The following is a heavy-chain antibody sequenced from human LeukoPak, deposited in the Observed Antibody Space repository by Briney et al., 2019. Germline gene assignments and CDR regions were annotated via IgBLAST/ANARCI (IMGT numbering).Heavy chain of an antibody. D-gene: IGHD3-22*01. Sequence: ALVKVSCKASGYTFTSYGISWVRQAPGQGLEWMGWISAYNGNTNYAQKLQGRVTMTTDTSTSTAYMELRSLRSDDTAVYYCAISQGSYYDTSGYLGGDYWGQGTLVTVSS. V-gene: IGHV1-18*01. CDR3: AISQGSYYDTSGYLGGDY. J-gene: IGHJ4*02. CDR2: ISAYNGNT. CDR1: GYTFTSYG.